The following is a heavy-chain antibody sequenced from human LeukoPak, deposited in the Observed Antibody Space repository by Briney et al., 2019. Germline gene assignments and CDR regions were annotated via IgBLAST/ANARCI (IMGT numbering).Heavy chain of an antibody. CDR3: ARLRDYADYLDAFDI. J-gene: IGHJ3*02. CDR1: GVSIGSYY. Sequence: SETLSLTCTVSGVSIGSYYWSWMRQPPGKGLVGIRFIYVSASTNYNPSLKSRLTISQDTSKNQFSLKLSSVTAADTAVYYCARLRDYADYLDAFDIWGQGTMVTVSS. D-gene: IGHD4-17*01. CDR2: IYVSAST. V-gene: IGHV4-4*09.